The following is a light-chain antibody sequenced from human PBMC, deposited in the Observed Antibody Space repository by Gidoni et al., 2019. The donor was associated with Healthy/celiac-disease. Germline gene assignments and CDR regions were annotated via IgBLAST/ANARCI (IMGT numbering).Light chain of an antibody. CDR3: QQYDNHPRT. CDR2: DAS. V-gene: IGKV1-33*01. J-gene: IGKJ4*01. CDR1: QDISNY. Sequence: DIQMTQSPSSLSASVGDRVTITCQASQDISNYLNWYQQKPGKAPKPLIYDASNLETGVPSRFSGSGSGTDFTFTISSLQPEDIATYYCQQYDNHPRTFGGGTKVEIK.